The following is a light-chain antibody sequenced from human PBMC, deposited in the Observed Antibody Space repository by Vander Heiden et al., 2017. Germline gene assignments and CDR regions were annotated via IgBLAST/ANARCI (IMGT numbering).Light chain of an antibody. CDR2: DTS. CDR3: FLISSPTVV. Sequence: QAVVTQEPSLTVSPGGTVTLTCGSNTGPVTSGHFAYWIQQKSGQAPRTLIFDTSSKLSWTPDRFSGSLLGGKAALTLSGAQPEDEADYYCFLISSPTVVCGGGTKLTVL. CDR1: TGPVTSGHF. V-gene: IGLV7-46*01. J-gene: IGLJ2*01.